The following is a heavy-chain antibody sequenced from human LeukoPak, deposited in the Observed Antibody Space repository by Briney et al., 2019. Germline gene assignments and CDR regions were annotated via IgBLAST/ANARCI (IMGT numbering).Heavy chain of an antibody. D-gene: IGHD3-22*01. Sequence: SETLSLTCTVSGGSISSSSYYWGWIRQPPGTGLEWIGSIYYSGSTYYNPSLKSRVTISVDTSKNQFSLKLSSVTAADTAVYYCARKVLDYYDSSGYYSNRFDYWGQGTLVTVSS. V-gene: IGHV4-39*01. CDR3: ARKVLDYYDSSGYYSNRFDY. J-gene: IGHJ4*02. CDR1: GGSISSSSYY. CDR2: IYYSGST.